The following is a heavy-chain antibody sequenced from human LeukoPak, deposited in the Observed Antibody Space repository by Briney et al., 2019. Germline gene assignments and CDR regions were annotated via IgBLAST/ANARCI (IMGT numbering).Heavy chain of an antibody. J-gene: IGHJ5*02. V-gene: IGHV4-34*01. Sequence: PSETLSLPCAVYGGSFSGYYWSWIRQPPGKGLEWIGEINHSGSTNYNPSLKSRVTISVDTSKNQFSLKLSSVTAADTAVYYCARIVAGWFDPWGQGTLVTVSS. D-gene: IGHD5-12*01. CDR3: ARIVAGWFDP. CDR2: INHSGST. CDR1: GGSFSGYY.